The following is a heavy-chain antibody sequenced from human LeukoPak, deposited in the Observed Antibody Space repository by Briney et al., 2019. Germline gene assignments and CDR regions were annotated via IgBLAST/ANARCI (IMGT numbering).Heavy chain of an antibody. Sequence: ASVKVSRTASGYTFTGYYMHWGRQAPGQGLEWMGWINPNSGGTNYAQKFQGRVTMTRDTSISTAYMELSRLRSDDTAVYYCASYCSGGSCYFDAFDIWGQGTMVTVSS. CDR1: GYTFTGYY. J-gene: IGHJ3*02. V-gene: IGHV1-2*02. CDR2: INPNSGGT. D-gene: IGHD2-15*01. CDR3: ASYCSGGSCYFDAFDI.